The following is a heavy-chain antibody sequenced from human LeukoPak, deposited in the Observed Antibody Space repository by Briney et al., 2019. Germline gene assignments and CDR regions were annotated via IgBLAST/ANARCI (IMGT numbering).Heavy chain of an antibody. J-gene: IGHJ3*02. CDR2: INDSGTT. D-gene: IGHD1-1*01. Sequence: SETLSLTCGVSSEFFSGYYWGWIRQPPGKGLEWIGDINDSGTTKYNPTLKSRVTISIDSSKRQFSLKVKSVTAADTAVYYCARRVSLQLEADAFDIWGQGTMVTVSS. V-gene: IGHV4-34*01. CDR1: SEFFSGYY. CDR3: ARRVSLQLEADAFDI.